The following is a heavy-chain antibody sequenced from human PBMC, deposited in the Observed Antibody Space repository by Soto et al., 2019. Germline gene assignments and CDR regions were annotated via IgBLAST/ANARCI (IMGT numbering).Heavy chain of an antibody. V-gene: IGHV1-18*01. Sequence: QVQLVQSGAEVKKPGASVKVSCKASGYTFTSYGISWVRQAPGQGLEWMGWISAYNGNTNYAQKLQGRVTRTTGTSASTSYMELRSLRSDDTAGFYCAGETWYSCDYWGQGTLVVFAS. CDR3: AGETWYSCDY. CDR2: ISAYNGNT. D-gene: IGHD2-8*02. CDR1: GYTFTSYG. J-gene: IGHJ4*02.